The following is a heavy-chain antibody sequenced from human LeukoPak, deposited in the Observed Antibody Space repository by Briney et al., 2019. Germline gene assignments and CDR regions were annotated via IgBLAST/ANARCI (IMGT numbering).Heavy chain of an antibody. CDR3: ARVGSTAYGDWFDP. Sequence: PGGSLRLSCAASGFTFSDYYMSWIRQAPGRGLEWVSYISSSGSTIYYADSVKGRFTISRDNAKKSLYLQMNSLRDEDTAVYYCARVGSTAYGDWFDPWGQGTLVTVSS. V-gene: IGHV3-11*01. D-gene: IGHD2-15*01. CDR1: GFTFSDYY. CDR2: ISSSGSTI. J-gene: IGHJ5*02.